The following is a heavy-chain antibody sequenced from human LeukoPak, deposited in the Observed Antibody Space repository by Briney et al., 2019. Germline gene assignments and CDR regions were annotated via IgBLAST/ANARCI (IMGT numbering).Heavy chain of an antibody. CDR3: ARWAGESSSWYPALFDY. CDR2: IIPISGTA. CDR1: GGTFNNHA. Sequence: SVKVSCKASGGTFNNHAISWVRQAPGQGLEWMGVIIPISGTANYAQKFQGRVTITADESTTTVYMELSSLTSEDTAVYYCARWAGESSSWYPALFDYWGQGTLVTVSS. J-gene: IGHJ4*02. D-gene: IGHD6-13*01. V-gene: IGHV1-69*13.